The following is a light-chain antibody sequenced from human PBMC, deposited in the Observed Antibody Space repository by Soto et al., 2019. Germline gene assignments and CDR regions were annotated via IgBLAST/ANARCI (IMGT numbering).Light chain of an antibody. J-gene: IGKJ1*01. CDR1: QSVSSN. CDR2: GAS. Sequence: EIVMTQSSATLSVSPGERATLSCRASQSVSSNLAWYQQKPGQAPRLLNFGASTRATGIPARFSRSGSGTEFTLTISSLQSEGVSVYYCQQYNNWPRPFGQGTNFDIK. CDR3: QQYNNWPRP. V-gene: IGKV3-15*01.